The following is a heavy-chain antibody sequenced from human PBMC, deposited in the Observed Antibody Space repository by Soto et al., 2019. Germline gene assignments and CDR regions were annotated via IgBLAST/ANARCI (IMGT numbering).Heavy chain of an antibody. CDR2: ISYDGSNK. J-gene: IGHJ6*02. CDR3: ARDRRYSSGPHGSRYYYYYGMDV. CDR1: GFTFSSYA. V-gene: IGHV3-30-3*01. D-gene: IGHD6-19*01. Sequence: GGSLRLSCAASGFTFSSYAMHWVRQAPGKGLEWVAVISYDGSNKYYADSVKGRFTISRDNSKNTLYLQMNSLRAEDTAVYYCARDRRYSSGPHGSRYYYYYGMDVWGQGTTVTVSS.